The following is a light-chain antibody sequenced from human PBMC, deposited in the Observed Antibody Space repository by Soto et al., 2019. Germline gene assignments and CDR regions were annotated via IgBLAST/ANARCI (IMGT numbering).Light chain of an antibody. Sequence: EIVMTQSPVTLSVSPGERATLSCRASQSVSDNLAWYQQKPGQAPRLLFYGASTSATDIPVRFSGSGSGTEFTLTISSLQSEDFAVYYCQQYNNWPLTFGGGTKVDIK. CDR3: QQYNNWPLT. CDR2: GAS. CDR1: QSVSDN. J-gene: IGKJ4*01. V-gene: IGKV3D-15*01.